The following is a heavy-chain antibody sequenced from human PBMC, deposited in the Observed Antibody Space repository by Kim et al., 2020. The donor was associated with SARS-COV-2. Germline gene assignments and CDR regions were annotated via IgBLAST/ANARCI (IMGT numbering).Heavy chain of an antibody. CDR3: ASESYSTASTYYYYDID. D-gene: IGHD2-8*02. Sequence: SETLSLTCAVSGASISSTYWWCWGRQPPGKGLEVIGEVHHSGSTSYNPSLKSRATISVDKSKTQFFLQLTSATAADTVVYYCASESYSTASTYYYYDID. J-gene: IGHJ6*03. V-gene: IGHV4-4*02. CDR2: VHHSGST. CDR1: GASISSTYW.